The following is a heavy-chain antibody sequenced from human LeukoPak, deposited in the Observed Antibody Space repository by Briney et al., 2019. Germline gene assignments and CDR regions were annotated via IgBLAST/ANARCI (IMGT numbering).Heavy chain of an antibody. CDR2: FDPEDGET. CDR3: ATNKFPMVRGVPFDY. J-gene: IGHJ4*02. Sequence: GASVKVSCKVSGYTLTELSMHWVRQAPGKGLEWMGGFDPEDGETICAQKFQGRVTMTEDTSTDTAYMELSSLRSEDTAVYYCATNKFPMVRGVPFDYWGQGTLVTVSS. CDR1: GYTLTELS. V-gene: IGHV1-24*01. D-gene: IGHD3-10*01.